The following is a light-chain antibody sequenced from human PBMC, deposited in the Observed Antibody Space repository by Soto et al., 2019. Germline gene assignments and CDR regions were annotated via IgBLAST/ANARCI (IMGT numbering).Light chain of an antibody. Sequence: QSALTQPPSASGSPGQSVAISCTGTSSDVGGYNYVSWYQLHPGKAPKLMIYEVNMRPSGVPDRFSGSKSGNTASLTVSGLRAEDEADYYCSSYAGSNHYVFGTGTKVTVL. CDR2: EVN. J-gene: IGLJ1*01. CDR1: SSDVGGYNY. CDR3: SSYAGSNHYV. V-gene: IGLV2-8*01.